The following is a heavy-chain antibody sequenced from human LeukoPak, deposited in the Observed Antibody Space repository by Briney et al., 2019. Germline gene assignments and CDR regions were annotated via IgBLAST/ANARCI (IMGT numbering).Heavy chain of an antibody. Sequence: PSETLSLTCTVSGGSISSYYWNWIRQPPGEGLEWIGYFHYSGSTNYNPSLKSRVTISVDTSTNQFSLKLSSVTAADTAVYYCARGGASEGHLHWFDPWGQGTLVTVSS. J-gene: IGHJ5*02. CDR3: ARGGASEGHLHWFDP. D-gene: IGHD3-10*01. V-gene: IGHV4-59*01. CDR1: GGSISSYY. CDR2: FHYSGST.